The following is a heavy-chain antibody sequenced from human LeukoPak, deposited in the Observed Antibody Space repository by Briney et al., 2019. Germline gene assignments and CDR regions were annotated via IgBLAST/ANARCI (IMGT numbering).Heavy chain of an antibody. CDR3: ARSGKGLYPFDY. V-gene: IGHV4-59*01. D-gene: IGHD3-16*02. CDR2: IYYSGST. CDR1: GGSISNYY. J-gene: IGHJ4*02. Sequence: SETLSLTCTVSGGSISNYYWIWLRQPPGKGLEWIGYIYYSGSTNYNPSLTSRVTISVDTSKNQFSLKLSSVPAADTAVYYCARSGKGLYPFDYWGQGTLVTVSS.